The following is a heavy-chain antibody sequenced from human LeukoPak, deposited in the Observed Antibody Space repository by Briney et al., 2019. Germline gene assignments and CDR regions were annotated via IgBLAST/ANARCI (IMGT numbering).Heavy chain of an antibody. D-gene: IGHD3-22*01. CDR1: GGSISSYY. CDR3: SRGLDSRKLGY. CDR2: IYYSGST. J-gene: IGHJ4*02. Sequence: SETLSLTCTVSGGSISSYYWNWIRQPPGKGLEWIGYIYYSGSTNYNPSLKSRVTISIDTSKNQFSLNLNSVTAADTAVYFCSRGLDSRKLGYWGQGTLVTVSS. V-gene: IGHV4-59*12.